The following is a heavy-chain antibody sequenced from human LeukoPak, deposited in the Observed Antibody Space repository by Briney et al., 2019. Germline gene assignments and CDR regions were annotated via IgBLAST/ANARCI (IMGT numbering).Heavy chain of an antibody. Sequence: SETLSLTCTVSGGSISSYYWSWVRQPPGKGLEWIGYISYSGSTYYNPSLKSRVTISVDTSKSQFSLKLSSVTAADTAVYYCARLGDSTSRLYYFDYWGQGTLVTVSS. CDR2: ISYSGST. CDR1: GGSISSYY. D-gene: IGHD6-6*01. CDR3: ARLGDSTSRLYYFDY. J-gene: IGHJ4*02. V-gene: IGHV4-59*08.